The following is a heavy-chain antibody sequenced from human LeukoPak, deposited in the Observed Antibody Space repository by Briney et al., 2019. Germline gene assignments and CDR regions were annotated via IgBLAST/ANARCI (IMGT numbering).Heavy chain of an antibody. Sequence: KPSETLSLTCTVSGGSISSPNDYWAWLRQPPGKGLECVGSIYYGGTTYSNPSLMSRVTISVDTSRTQFSLSLSSVTAADTAVYYGARRSHCTSATCQPHWGPGTLVTVSS. V-gene: IGHV4-39*01. CDR1: GGSISSPNDY. CDR3: ARRSHCTSATCQPH. CDR2: IYYGGTT. J-gene: IGHJ4*02. D-gene: IGHD2-8*02.